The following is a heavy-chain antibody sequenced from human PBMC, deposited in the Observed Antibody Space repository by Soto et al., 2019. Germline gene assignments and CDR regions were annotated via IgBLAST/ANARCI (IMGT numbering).Heavy chain of an antibody. Sequence: GEDLKTSFKGSGYSFTRYWIVWVRPIPGKGLEWMGIIYPGDSDTRYSPSLQGQVTISADKPIRTAYLQWSSLKASDTAMYYCGALQGPHTPFDYWGQGTLVTVSS. J-gene: IGHJ4*02. V-gene: IGHV5-51*04. CDR1: GYSFTRYW. CDR3: GALQGPHTPFDY. CDR2: IYPGDSDT. D-gene: IGHD4-4*01.